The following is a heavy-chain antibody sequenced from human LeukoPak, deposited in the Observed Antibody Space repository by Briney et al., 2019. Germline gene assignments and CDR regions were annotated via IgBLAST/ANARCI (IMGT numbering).Heavy chain of an antibody. CDR2: ISAYNGNT. J-gene: IGHJ4*02. Sequence: ASVKVSCKASGYTFTSYGISWVRQAPGQGLEWMGWISAYNGNTNYAQKLQGRVTMTTDTSTNTAYMELRSLRSDDTAVYYCARDLDPWAVAGVNYWGQGTLVTVSS. D-gene: IGHD6-19*01. CDR1: GYTFTSYG. CDR3: ARDLDPWAVAGVNY. V-gene: IGHV1-18*01.